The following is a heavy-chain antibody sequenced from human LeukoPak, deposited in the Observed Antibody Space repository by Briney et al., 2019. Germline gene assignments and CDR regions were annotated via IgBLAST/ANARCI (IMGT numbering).Heavy chain of an antibody. CDR2: IYYSGST. Sequence: SETLSLTCTVSGGSISSSSYYWGWIRQPPGKGLEWIGGIYYSGSTYYNPSLKSRVTISVDTSKNQFSLKLSSVTAADTAVYYCARHKVNYYDSSGYHFDYWGQGTLVTVSS. CDR3: ARHKVNYYDSSGYHFDY. CDR1: GGSISSSSYY. J-gene: IGHJ4*02. V-gene: IGHV4-39*01. D-gene: IGHD3-22*01.